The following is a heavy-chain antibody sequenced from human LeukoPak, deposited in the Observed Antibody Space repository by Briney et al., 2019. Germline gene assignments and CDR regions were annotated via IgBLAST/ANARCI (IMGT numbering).Heavy chain of an antibody. CDR1: GFTFSSYA. J-gene: IGHJ6*02. CDR3: VKCIAARRTYYYYYGMDV. Sequence: PGGSLRLSCSASGFTFSSYAMHWVRQAPGKGLEYVSTIGGDGDGTYYADSVKGRFTISRDNSKNTLNLQMTNVRAEDTAVYYRVKCIAARRTYYYYYGMDVWGQGTTVTVSS. D-gene: IGHD6-6*01. CDR2: IGGDGDGT. V-gene: IGHV3-64D*09.